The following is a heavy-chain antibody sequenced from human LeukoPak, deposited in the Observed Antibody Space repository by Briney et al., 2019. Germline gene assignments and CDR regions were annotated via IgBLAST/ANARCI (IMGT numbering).Heavy chain of an antibody. CDR2: IYYSGST. CDR3: ASATGGAFDI. Sequence: PSETLSLTCTVSGGSISSYYWSWIRQPPGKGLEWIGYIYYSGSTNYNPSLKSRVTISVDTSKNQFSLKLSSVTAADTAVYYCASATGGAFDIWGQGTMVTVSS. D-gene: IGHD3-10*01. J-gene: IGHJ3*02. CDR1: GGSISSYY. V-gene: IGHV4-59*01.